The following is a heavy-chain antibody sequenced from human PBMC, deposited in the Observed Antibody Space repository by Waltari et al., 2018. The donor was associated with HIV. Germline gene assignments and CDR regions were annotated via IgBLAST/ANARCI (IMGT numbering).Heavy chain of an antibody. D-gene: IGHD5-18*01. V-gene: IGHV3-33*01. Sequence: QVQLVESGGGVVQPGRSLRLSCAASGFTFKNFAMNWVRQAPGKGLEWVGNIYYDGGKKFYGDSVRGRFTISRDNSKQILYLQMNSLRVEDTALYYCARDYNYAPDYWGQGTLVVVSS. CDR1: GFTFKNFA. J-gene: IGHJ4*02. CDR2: IYYDGGKK. CDR3: ARDYNYAPDY.